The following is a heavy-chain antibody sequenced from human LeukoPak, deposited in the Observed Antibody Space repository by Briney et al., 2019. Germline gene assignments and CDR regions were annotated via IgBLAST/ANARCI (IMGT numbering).Heavy chain of an antibody. D-gene: IGHD2-2*01. CDR2: ISSTSSTI. CDR1: GFTFSSYT. CDR3: TSRYCTTANCYSFDN. V-gene: IGHV3-48*04. J-gene: IGHJ3*02. Sequence: GGSLGLSCAASGFTFSSYTMNWVRQAPGKGLEWVSYISSTSSTIYYADSVKGRFSISRDNAKNSLYLQMNSLRVEDTAVYYCTSRYCTTANCYSFDNWGHGTLVTVSS.